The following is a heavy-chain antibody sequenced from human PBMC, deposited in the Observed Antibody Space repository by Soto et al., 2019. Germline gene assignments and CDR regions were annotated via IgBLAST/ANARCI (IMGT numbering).Heavy chain of an antibody. D-gene: IGHD2-21*01. CDR2: IYYSGST. V-gene: IGHV4-31*03. CDR3: ARDGVSYYYGMDV. CDR1: GGSISSGVYY. Sequence: SETLSLTCTVSGGSISSGVYYWSWIRQHPGKGLEWIGYIYYSGSTYYNPSLKSRVTISVDTSKNQFSLKLSSVTAADTAVYYGARDGVSYYYGMDVWGQGTT. J-gene: IGHJ6*01.